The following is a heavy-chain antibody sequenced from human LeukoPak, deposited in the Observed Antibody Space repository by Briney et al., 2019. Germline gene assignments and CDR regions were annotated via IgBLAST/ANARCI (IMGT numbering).Heavy chain of an antibody. CDR3: ARLRLGELSLGYYFDY. V-gene: IGHV4-34*01. CDR1: GGSFSGYY. Sequence: PSETLSLTCAVYGGSFSGYYWSWIRQPPGKGLEWIGEINHSGSTNYNPSLKSRVTISVDTSKNQFSLRLSSVTAADTAVYYCARLRLGELSLGYYFDYWGQGTLVTVSS. D-gene: IGHD3-16*02. CDR2: INHSGST. J-gene: IGHJ4*02.